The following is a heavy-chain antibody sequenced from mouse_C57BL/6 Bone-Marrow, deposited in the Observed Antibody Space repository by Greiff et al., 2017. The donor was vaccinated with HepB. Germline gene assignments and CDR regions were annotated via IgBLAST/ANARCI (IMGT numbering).Heavy chain of an antibody. Sequence: VHLVESGPGLVAPSQSLSITCTVSGFSLTSYAISWVRQPPGKGLEWLGVIWNGGGTNYNSALKSRLSISKDNSKSQVFLKMNSLQTDDTARYYCASLITTVVAHYAMDYWGQGTSVTVSS. CDR3: ASLITTVVAHYAMDY. CDR1: GFSLTSYA. J-gene: IGHJ4*01. CDR2: IWNGGGT. V-gene: IGHV2-9-1*01. D-gene: IGHD1-1*01.